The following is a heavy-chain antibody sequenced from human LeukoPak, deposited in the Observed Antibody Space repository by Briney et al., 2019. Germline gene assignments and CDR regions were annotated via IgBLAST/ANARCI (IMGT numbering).Heavy chain of an antibody. D-gene: IGHD2-2*01. Sequence: GGSLRLSCAASGFTFNSYAMSWVRQAPGKGLVWVSAISGSGGSTYYADSVKGRFTISRDNSKNTLYLQMNSLRAEDTAVYYCAKDLGVVVPAAIGYWGQGTLVTVPS. V-gene: IGHV3-23*01. CDR3: AKDLGVVVPAAIGY. CDR2: ISGSGGST. CDR1: GFTFNSYA. J-gene: IGHJ4*02.